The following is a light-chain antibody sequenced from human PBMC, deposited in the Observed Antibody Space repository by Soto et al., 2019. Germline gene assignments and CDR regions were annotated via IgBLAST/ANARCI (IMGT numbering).Light chain of an antibody. V-gene: IGLV2-14*01. CDR1: SSDTGAYNY. Sequence: QSALTQPASVSGSPGQSITISCTGSSSDTGAYNYVSWYQQHPGKAPKLMIYDVTNRPSGVSYRFSGSKSGSTASLTISGLQAEDEADYYCSSYTISRIRVFGGGTKLTVL. CDR3: SSYTISRIRV. CDR2: DVT. J-gene: IGLJ3*02.